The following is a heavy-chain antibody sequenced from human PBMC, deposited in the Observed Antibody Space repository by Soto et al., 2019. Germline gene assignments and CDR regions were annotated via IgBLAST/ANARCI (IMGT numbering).Heavy chain of an antibody. V-gene: IGHV3-23*01. CDR1: GFTFSSYA. CDR3: AKVPGYDYGDYNWFDP. CDR2: ISGSGGST. J-gene: IGHJ5*02. Sequence: GGSLRLSCAASGFTFSSYAMSWVRQAPGKGLEWVSAISGSGGSTYYADSVKGRFTISRDNSKNTLYLQMNSLRAEDTAVYYCAKVPGYDYGDYNWFDPWGQGTLVTVSS. D-gene: IGHD4-17*01.